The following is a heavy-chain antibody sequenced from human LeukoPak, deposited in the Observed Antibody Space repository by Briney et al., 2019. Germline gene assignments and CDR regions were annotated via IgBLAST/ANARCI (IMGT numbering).Heavy chain of an antibody. CDR1: GGTFSSYA. D-gene: IGHD3-3*01. V-gene: IGHV1-69*04. Sequence: ASVKVSCKASGGTFSSYAIRWVRQAPGQGLEWMGRIIPIFGIANYAQKFQGRVTITADKSTSTAYMELSSLRSEDTAVYYCASLVSRFLETPYYYYGMDVWGQGTTVTVSS. J-gene: IGHJ6*02. CDR3: ASLVSRFLETPYYYYGMDV. CDR2: IIPIFGIA.